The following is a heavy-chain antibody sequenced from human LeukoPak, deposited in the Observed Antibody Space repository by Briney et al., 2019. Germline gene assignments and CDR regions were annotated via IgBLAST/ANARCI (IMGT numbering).Heavy chain of an antibody. Sequence: PSETLSLTCTVSGGSISSSSYYWGWIRQPPGKGLEWIGTIYYSGSTYYNPSLKSRVTISVDTSKNQFSLKLRSVTAADTAVYYCARRTMVRGVQKLAFDYWGQETLVTVSS. CDR2: IYYSGST. CDR3: ARRTMVRGVQKLAFDY. V-gene: IGHV4-39*01. CDR1: GGSISSSSYY. J-gene: IGHJ4*02. D-gene: IGHD3-10*01.